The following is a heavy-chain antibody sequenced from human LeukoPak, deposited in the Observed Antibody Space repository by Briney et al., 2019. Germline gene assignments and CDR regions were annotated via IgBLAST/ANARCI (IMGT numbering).Heavy chain of an antibody. Sequence: SETLSLTCNVSGGSISPYYWSWIRQSPGKGLEWIGYIYHSGYTNYNPALESRVTMSVDTSKNHFSLKLTSLTAADTAVYYCARHFGGMATGASDYWGQGTLVTVSS. D-gene: IGHD5-24*01. CDR1: GGSISPYY. V-gene: IGHV4-59*08. CDR3: ARHFGGMATGASDY. CDR2: IYHSGYT. J-gene: IGHJ4*02.